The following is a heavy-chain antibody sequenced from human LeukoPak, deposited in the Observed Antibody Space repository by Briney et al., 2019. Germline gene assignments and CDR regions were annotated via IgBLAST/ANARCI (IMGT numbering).Heavy chain of an antibody. V-gene: IGHV4-34*01. CDR3: ALSGYYSVN. CDR1: GGSFSGYY. Sequence: SETLSLTCAVYGGSFSGYYWSWIRQPPGKGLEWIGEINHSGSTNYNPSLKSRVTISVDTSKNQFSLKLSSVTAADTAVYYCALSGYYSVNWGQGTLVTVSS. D-gene: IGHD3-3*01. J-gene: IGHJ4*02. CDR2: INHSGST.